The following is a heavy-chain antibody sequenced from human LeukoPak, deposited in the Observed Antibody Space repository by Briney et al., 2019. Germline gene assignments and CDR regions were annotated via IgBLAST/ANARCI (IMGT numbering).Heavy chain of an antibody. Sequence: GGSLRLSCAASGFTFSIYGMHWVRQAPGKGLGWVAVIWNDGSNKYYADSVKGRFTISRDNSKNTLYLQMNSLRTEDMAVYYCARAVGPFDYWGQGTLVTVSS. CDR1: GFTFSIYG. CDR3: ARAVGPFDY. V-gene: IGHV3-33*01. D-gene: IGHD2-15*01. CDR2: IWNDGSNK. J-gene: IGHJ4*02.